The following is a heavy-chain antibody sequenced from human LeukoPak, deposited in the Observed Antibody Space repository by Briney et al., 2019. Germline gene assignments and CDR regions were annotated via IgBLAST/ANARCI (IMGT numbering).Heavy chain of an antibody. Sequence: PGGSLRLSCEASGFTFSNYGMHWVRQAPGRGLELVALISYDGSNKYYADSVKGRFTISRDNSKNTLYLQMNSLRAEDTAVYYCAKETYLSLDYWGQGTLVTVSS. CDR3: AKETYLSLDY. V-gene: IGHV3-30*18. J-gene: IGHJ4*02. CDR2: ISYDGSNK. D-gene: IGHD2/OR15-2a*01. CDR1: GFTFSNYG.